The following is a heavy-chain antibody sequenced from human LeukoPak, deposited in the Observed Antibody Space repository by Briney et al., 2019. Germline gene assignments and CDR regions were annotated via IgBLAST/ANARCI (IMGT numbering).Heavy chain of an antibody. CDR1: GGSISSTTYS. V-gene: IGHV4-39*01. CDR2: ISYSGST. J-gene: IGHJ4*02. CDR3: ARGSRRGYSYGPPGY. Sequence: KPSETLSLTCTVSGGSISSTTYSWGWIRQPPGKGLEWIGSISYSGSTYYNSSLKSRVTISVDTSKNQFSLKLSSVTAADTAVYYCARGSRRGYSYGPPGYWGQGTLVTVSS. D-gene: IGHD5-18*01.